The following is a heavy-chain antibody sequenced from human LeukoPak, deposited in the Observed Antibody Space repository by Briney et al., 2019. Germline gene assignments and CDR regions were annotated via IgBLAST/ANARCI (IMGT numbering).Heavy chain of an antibody. V-gene: IGHV4-59*08. CDR2: IYYSGST. D-gene: IGHD2-15*01. CDR3: AGLKRCSGGSCYYFDY. CDR1: GGSISSYY. Sequence: SETLSLTCTVSGGSISSYYWSWIRQPPGKGLEWIGYIYYSGSTNYNPSLKSRVTISVDTSKNQFSLKLSSVTAADTAVYYCAGLKRCSGGSCYYFDYWGQGTLVTVSS. J-gene: IGHJ4*02.